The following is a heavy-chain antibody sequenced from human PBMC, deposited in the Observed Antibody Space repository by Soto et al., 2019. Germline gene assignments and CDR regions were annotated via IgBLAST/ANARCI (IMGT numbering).Heavy chain of an antibody. V-gene: IGHV4-30-4*01. J-gene: IGHJ5*02. CDR2: IPSRGRP. CDR3: ARDTYSGYDFGL. Sequence: QVQLRESGPGLVKPSQTLSLTCSVSGASVAGGSYYWSWVRQPPGKGLEWIGYIPSRGRPFYNPSLTSRGTISADTSKNQLSLQLTSVTAADTAVYYCARDTYSGYDFGLLGQGTLVTVS. D-gene: IGHD5-12*01. CDR1: GASVAGGSYY.